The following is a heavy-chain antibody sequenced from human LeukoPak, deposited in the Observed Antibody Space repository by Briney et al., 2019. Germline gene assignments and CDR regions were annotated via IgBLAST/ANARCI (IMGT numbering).Heavy chain of an antibody. V-gene: IGHV3-30*01. CDR2: ISYDGSNK. J-gene: IGHJ3*02. D-gene: IGHD6-19*01. CDR3: ARVAGSGWLDAFDI. Sequence: GRSLRLSCAASGFTLSSYAMHWVRQAPGKGLEGVAVISYDGSNKYYADSVKGRFTISRDNSKNTLYLQMNSLRAEDTAVYYCARVAGSGWLDAFDIWGQGTMVTVSS. CDR1: GFTLSSYA.